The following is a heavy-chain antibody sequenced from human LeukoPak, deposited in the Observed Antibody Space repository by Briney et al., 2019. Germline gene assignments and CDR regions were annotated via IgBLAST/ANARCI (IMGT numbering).Heavy chain of an antibody. CDR2: INSDGSWT. J-gene: IGHJ4*02. Sequence: PGGSLRLSCAASGNYWMHWVRQVPGKGLVWVSHINSDGSWTSYADSVKGRFTISKDNAKNTVYLQMNSLRAEDTAVYYCACVDRTLIDYWGQGTLVTVSS. CDR3: ACVDRTLIDY. D-gene: IGHD2-15*01. CDR1: GNYW. V-gene: IGHV3-74*01.